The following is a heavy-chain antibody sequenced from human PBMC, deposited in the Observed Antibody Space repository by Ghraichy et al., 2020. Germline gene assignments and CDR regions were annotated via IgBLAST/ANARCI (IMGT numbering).Heavy chain of an antibody. Sequence: GGSLRLSCAASGFTFSSYAMHWVRQAPGKGLEWVAVISYDGSNKYYADSVKGRFTISRDNSKNTLYLQMNSLRAEDTAVYYCARDGRSIAAPDDFDYWGQGTLVTVSS. D-gene: IGHD6-6*01. J-gene: IGHJ4*02. V-gene: IGHV3-30-3*01. CDR2: ISYDGSNK. CDR1: GFTFSSYA. CDR3: ARDGRSIAAPDDFDY.